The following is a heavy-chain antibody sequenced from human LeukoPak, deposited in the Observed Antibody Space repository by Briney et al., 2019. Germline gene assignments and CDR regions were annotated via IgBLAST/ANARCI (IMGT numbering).Heavy chain of an antibody. J-gene: IGHJ5*02. Sequence: SETLSLTCAVYGGSFSGYYWSWIRQPPGKGLEWIGEINHSGSTYYNPSLKSRVTISVDTSKNQFSLKLSSVTAADTAVYYCARGYSSSWYFNWFDPWGQGTLVTVSS. CDR2: INHSGST. CDR3: ARGYSSSWYFNWFDP. V-gene: IGHV4-34*01. D-gene: IGHD6-13*01. CDR1: GGSFSGYY.